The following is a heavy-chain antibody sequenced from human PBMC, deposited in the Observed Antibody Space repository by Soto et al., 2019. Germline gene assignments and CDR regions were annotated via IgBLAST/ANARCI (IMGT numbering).Heavy chain of an antibody. Sequence: QIQLVQSGAEVKKPGASVKVSCKASGYTFSIYGINWVRQAPGQGLEWMGWTRPNNGNTKYVQNLQGRVTMTTDTSTSTAYMELRSLRPDDTAVYYCVRDLYGSGSYYTDYWGQGTLVTVSS. CDR2: TRPNNGNT. D-gene: IGHD3-10*01. J-gene: IGHJ4*02. CDR1: GYTFSIYG. CDR3: VRDLYGSGSYYTDY. V-gene: IGHV1-18*01.